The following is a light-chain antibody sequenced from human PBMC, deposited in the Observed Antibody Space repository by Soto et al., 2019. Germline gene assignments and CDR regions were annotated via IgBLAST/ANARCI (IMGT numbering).Light chain of an antibody. Sequence: DIVMTQSPDSLAVSLGERATINCKSSQSVLYSSNNLNYLAWYQQKPGQPPKLLIYWATNRESGVPDRFSGXGXGTDFTLTISSLQAEXXXXXXXQQHYSIPFTFGPGTKVDIK. CDR1: QSVLYSSNNLNY. J-gene: IGKJ3*01. CDR2: WAT. V-gene: IGKV4-1*01. CDR3: QQHYSIPFT.